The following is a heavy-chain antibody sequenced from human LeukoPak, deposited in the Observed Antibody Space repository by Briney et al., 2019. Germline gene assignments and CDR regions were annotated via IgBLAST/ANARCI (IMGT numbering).Heavy chain of an antibody. J-gene: IGHJ5*02. Sequence: GGSLRLSCAASGFTFSYYGFPWVRQAPGKGLEGVAFIRFDGNEKYYADSVKGRFTISKDTSRNTLYLQMNSLRAEDTAVYYCAKDLMRDRWFGESWGQGTLVTVSS. CDR3: AKDLMRDRWFGES. V-gene: IGHV3-30*02. CDR2: IRFDGNEK. CDR1: GFTFSYYG. D-gene: IGHD3-10*01.